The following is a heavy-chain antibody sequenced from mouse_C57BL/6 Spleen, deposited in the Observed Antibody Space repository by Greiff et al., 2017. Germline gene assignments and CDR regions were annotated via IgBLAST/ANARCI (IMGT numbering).Heavy chain of an antibody. Sequence: VQLQQSGPGLVQPSPCLSITCTVSGFSLTSYGVHWVRQSPGKGLEWLGVIWSSGSKDYNAAFISRLSISKDNPESQVFFNMNSLQADDTAIYYCARGDDYDGYAMDDWGQGTSATVSS. CDR2: IWSSGSK. CDR1: GFSLTSYG. V-gene: IGHV2-2*01. J-gene: IGHJ4*01. D-gene: IGHD2-4*01. CDR3: ARGDDYDGYAMDD.